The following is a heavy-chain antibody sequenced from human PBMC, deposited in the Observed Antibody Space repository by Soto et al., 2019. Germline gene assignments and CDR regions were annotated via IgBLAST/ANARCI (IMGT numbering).Heavy chain of an antibody. Sequence: QVELVESGGGVVQPGTSLRLSCVGSGFTFRSYVIHWVRQAPGKGLVWVALTSYDGSGKYYGDSVRGRFTISRDNSRNTVDLQMDSLRLEDTAIYYCARWGTTGGLDVWGQGTLVTVSS. CDR1: GFTFRSYV. D-gene: IGHD3-16*01. CDR2: TSYDGSGK. CDR3: ARWGTTGGLDV. J-gene: IGHJ1*01. V-gene: IGHV3-30*19.